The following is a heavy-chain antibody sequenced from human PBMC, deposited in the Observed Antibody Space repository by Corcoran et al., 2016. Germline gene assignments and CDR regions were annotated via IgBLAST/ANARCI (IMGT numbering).Heavy chain of an antibody. V-gene: IGHV3-15*01. CDR1: GFTFNNAW. J-gene: IGHJ3*01. CDR2: IKNITDGGTT. CDR3: TTSVTPTFCAFDL. Sequence: EVQLVESGGGLVKPGGSLRLSCAASGFTFNNAWMTWVRQAPGKGLEWVCRIKNITDGGTTDYTAPVKGRFTISRDDSRNNLDLQMNSLTAEYTGVVYWTTSVTPTFCAFDLWGQGTMVTASS. D-gene: IGHD1-1*01.